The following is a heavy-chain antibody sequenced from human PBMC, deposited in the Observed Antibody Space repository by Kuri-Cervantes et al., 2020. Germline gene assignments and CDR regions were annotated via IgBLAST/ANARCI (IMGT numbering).Heavy chain of an antibody. CDR1: GFTFSSYA. CDR3: ARSGSSAWFGEGYYYYGMDV. V-gene: IGHV3-30-3*01. D-gene: IGHD3-10*01. J-gene: IGHJ6*02. Sequence: SLRLACAVSGFTFSSYAMRWVRQAPGKGLEWVAVISYDGSNKYYADPVKGRFTISRDKSKNTPYLQMNSLRAEDTAVYYCARSGSSAWFGEGYYYYGMDVWGQGTTVTVSS. CDR2: ISYDGSNK.